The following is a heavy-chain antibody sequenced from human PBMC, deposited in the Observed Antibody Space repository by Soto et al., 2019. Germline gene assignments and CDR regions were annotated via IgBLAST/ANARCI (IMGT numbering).Heavy chain of an antibody. CDR3: AAVVGPGGLTFVDV. Sequence: ASVKVSCKDSGFTFTSSAVQWVRQARGQRLEWIGWIVVGSGNTNYAQKFQERVTITRDMSTSTAYMELSSLRSEDTAVYYCAAVVGPGGLTFVDVWGQGTTVTVSS. D-gene: IGHD3-16*01. CDR2: IVVGSGNT. J-gene: IGHJ6*02. CDR1: GFTFTSSA. V-gene: IGHV1-58*01.